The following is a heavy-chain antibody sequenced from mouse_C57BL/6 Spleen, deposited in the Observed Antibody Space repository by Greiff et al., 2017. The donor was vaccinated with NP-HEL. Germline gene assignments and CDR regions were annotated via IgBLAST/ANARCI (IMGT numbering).Heavy chain of an antibody. J-gene: IGHJ3*01. CDR3: ARLDGYYWFAY. V-gene: IGHV1-52*01. D-gene: IGHD2-3*01. Sequence: QVQLQQPGAELVRPGSSVKLSCKASGYTFTSYWMHWVKQRPIQGLEWIGNIDPSDSETHYNRKFKDKATLTVDKTSSTAYMQLSGLTSEDSAVYYCARLDGYYWFAYWGQGTLVTVSA. CDR1: GYTFTSYW. CDR2: IDPSDSET.